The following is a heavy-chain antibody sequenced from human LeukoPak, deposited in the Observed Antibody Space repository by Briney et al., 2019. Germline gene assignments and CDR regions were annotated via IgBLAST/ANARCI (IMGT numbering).Heavy chain of an antibody. CDR2: ISYDGTNK. CDR3: ATSISVAENAFDI. D-gene: IGHD6-19*01. CDR1: GFTFSSYA. Sequence: GRSLRLSCAASGFTFSSYAMDWVRQAPGKGLAWVASISYDGTNKYYADSVKGRFTTSRDDSKTTLYLQMNSLRTEDTAVYYCATSISVAENAFDIWGQGTMVTVSS. J-gene: IGHJ3*02. V-gene: IGHV3-30*04.